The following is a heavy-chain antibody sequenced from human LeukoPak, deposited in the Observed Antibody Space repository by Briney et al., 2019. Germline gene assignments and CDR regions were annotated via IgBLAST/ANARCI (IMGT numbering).Heavy chain of an antibody. CDR2: IYTSGST. CDR3: ASDRIEVDAFDI. J-gene: IGHJ3*02. D-gene: IGHD2-15*01. Sequence: IPSETLSLTCTVSGGSISSYYWSWIRQPAGKGLEWIGRIYTSGSTNYNPSLKSRVTISVDTSKNQFSLKLSSVTAADTAVYYCASDRIEVDAFDIWGQGTMVTVSS. V-gene: IGHV4-4*07. CDR1: GGSISSYY.